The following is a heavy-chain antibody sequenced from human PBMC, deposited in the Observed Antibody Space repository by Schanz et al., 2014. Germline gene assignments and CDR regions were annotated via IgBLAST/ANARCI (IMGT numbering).Heavy chain of an antibody. V-gene: IGHV1-46*01. J-gene: IGHJ5*02. Sequence: QVHLVQSGAEVHKPGASLKISCKASGYTFTNFFLHWVRQAPGQGLEWMGIINPIGGSTTYAQKFRGAVTLTTDTSTDTAYLELTSLRSEDTAVYYCATLDYADSVSWGQGTLVTVSS. CDR2: INPIGGST. D-gene: IGHD4-17*01. CDR3: ATLDYADSVS. CDR1: GYTFTNFF.